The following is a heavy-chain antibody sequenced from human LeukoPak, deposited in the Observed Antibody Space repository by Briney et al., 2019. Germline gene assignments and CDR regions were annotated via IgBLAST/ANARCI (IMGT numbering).Heavy chain of an antibody. D-gene: IGHD3-3*01. CDR1: GFTFSSYW. CDR2: IKQDGSVK. Sequence: GGSLRLSCAASGFTFSSYWMSWVRQAPGKGLEWVANIKQDGSVKYYVDSVKGRFTISRGNAKNSLYLQMNSLRAEDTAVYYCARDGTYYDFWSGFYWLDYWGQGTLVTVSS. V-gene: IGHV3-7*01. CDR3: ARDGTYYDFWSGFYWLDY. J-gene: IGHJ4*02.